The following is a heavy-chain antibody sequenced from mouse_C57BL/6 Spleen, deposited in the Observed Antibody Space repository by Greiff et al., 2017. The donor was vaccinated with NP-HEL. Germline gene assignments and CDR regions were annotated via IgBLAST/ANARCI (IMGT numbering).Heavy chain of an antibody. J-gene: IGHJ2*01. V-gene: IGHV1-15*01. CDR3: TREGPWDGYFDD. Sequence: QVQLQQSGAELVRPGASVTLSCKASGYTFTDYEMHWVKQTPVHGLEWIGAIDPETGGTAYNQKFKGKAILTADKSSSTAYMELRSLTSEDSAVYYCTREGPWDGYFDDWGQGTTLTVSS. CDR1: GYTFTDYE. CDR2: IDPETGGT. D-gene: IGHD4-1*01.